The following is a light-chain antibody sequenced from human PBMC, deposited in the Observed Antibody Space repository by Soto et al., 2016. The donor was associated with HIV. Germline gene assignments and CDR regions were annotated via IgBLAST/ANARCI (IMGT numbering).Light chain of an antibody. CDR3: QQSHSPPSD. CDR2: ATS. Sequence: DIQMTQSPPSLSASVGDRVTITCRASQSISNYLNWYQQKPGKAPKVLISATSDLQSGVPSRFSGSRSGREFTLTISSLQPEDFATYYCQQSHSPPSDFGQGTKVEIK. CDR1: QSISNY. V-gene: IGKV1-39*01. J-gene: IGKJ1*01.